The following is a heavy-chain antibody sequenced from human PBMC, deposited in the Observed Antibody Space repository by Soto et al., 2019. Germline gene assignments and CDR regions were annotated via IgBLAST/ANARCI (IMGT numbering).Heavy chain of an antibody. Sequence: QITLKESGPTLVKPTQTLTLTCTFSGFSLSTGGVGVGWIRQPPGKALEWLALIYWDDDKRYSPSLRRGLTVTRDTSKNQVVLTLTNVDPVDTATYYCAHRHYYDSSGYLFDHWGQGILVTVSS. CDR3: AHRHYYDSSGYLFDH. CDR1: GFSLSTGGVG. CDR2: IYWDDDK. J-gene: IGHJ4*02. V-gene: IGHV2-5*02. D-gene: IGHD3-22*01.